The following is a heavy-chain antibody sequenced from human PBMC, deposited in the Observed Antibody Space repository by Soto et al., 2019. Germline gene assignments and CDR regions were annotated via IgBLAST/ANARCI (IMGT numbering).Heavy chain of an antibody. Sequence: ASVKVSCKASGGTFSSYTISWVRQAPGQGLEWMGWISAYNGNTNYAQKLQGRVTMTTDTSTSTAYMELRSLRSDDTAVYYCARGGSLGYCSSTSCYGLDYWGQGTLVTVSS. J-gene: IGHJ4*02. CDR1: GGTFSSYT. D-gene: IGHD2-2*01. CDR3: ARGGSLGYCSSTSCYGLDY. V-gene: IGHV1-18*01. CDR2: ISAYNGNT.